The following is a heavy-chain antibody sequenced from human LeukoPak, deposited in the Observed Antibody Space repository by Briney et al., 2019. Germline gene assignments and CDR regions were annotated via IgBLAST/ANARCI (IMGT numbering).Heavy chain of an antibody. V-gene: IGHV4-59*01. J-gene: IGHJ5*02. CDR2: IYYSGNT. CDR1: GDSISSYY. CDR3: ARGIIVGATWGENDNWFDP. D-gene: IGHD1-26*01. Sequence: PSETLSLTCTVSGDSISSYYWSWIRQPPGKGLEWIGYIYYSGNTNYNPSLKSRVTISVDTSKNQFSLKLSSVTAADTAVYYCARGIIVGATWGENDNWFDPWGQGTLVTVSS.